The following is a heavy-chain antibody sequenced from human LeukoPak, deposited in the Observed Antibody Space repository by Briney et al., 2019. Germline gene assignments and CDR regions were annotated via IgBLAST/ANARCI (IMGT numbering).Heavy chain of an antibody. Sequence: PSQTLSLTCTVSGGSISSGGYYWSWIRQHPGKGLEWIGYVYYSGSTYYNPSLKSRVTISVDTSKNQFSLKLSSVTAADTAVYYCARDCSGGSCYSHAFDIWGQGTMVTVSS. V-gene: IGHV4-31*03. CDR2: VYYSGST. CDR1: GGSISSGGYY. J-gene: IGHJ3*02. CDR3: ARDCSGGSCYSHAFDI. D-gene: IGHD2-15*01.